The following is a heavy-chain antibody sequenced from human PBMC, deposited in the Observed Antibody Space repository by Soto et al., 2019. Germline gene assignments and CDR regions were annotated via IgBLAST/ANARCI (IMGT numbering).Heavy chain of an antibody. CDR3: AREGHDSSGYYYLIDY. CDR2: ISAYNGNT. Sequence: ASVKVSCKASGYTFTSYGISWVRRAPGQGLEWMGWISAYNGNTNYAQKLQGRVTMTTDTSTSTAYMELRSLRSDDTAVYYCAREGHDSSGYYYLIDYWGQGTLVTVSS. J-gene: IGHJ4*02. D-gene: IGHD3-22*01. V-gene: IGHV1-18*04. CDR1: GYTFTSYG.